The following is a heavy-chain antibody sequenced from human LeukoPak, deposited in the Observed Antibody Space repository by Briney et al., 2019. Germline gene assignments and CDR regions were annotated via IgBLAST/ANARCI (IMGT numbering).Heavy chain of an antibody. CDR3: ARPLLYDSSGYYAFDY. V-gene: IGHV4-39*01. CDR1: GGSISSSSYY. J-gene: IGHJ4*02. CDR2: IYYSGST. D-gene: IGHD3-22*01. Sequence: SETLSLACTVSGGSISSSSYYWGWIRQPPGKGLEWIGSIYYSGSTYYNPSLKSRVTISVDTSKNHFSLKLSSVTAADTAVYYCARPLLYDSSGYYAFDYWGQGTLVTVSS.